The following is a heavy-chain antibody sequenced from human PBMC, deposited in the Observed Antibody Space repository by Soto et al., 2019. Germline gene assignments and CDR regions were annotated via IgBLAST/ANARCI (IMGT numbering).Heavy chain of an antibody. CDR1: GYTFTSYY. D-gene: IGHD5-12*01. V-gene: IGHV1-46*01. Sequence: ASVKVSCKASGYTFTSYYMHWVRQAPGQGLEWMGIINPSGGSTSYAQKFQGRVTMTRDTSTSTVYMELSSLRSEDTAVYYCARDGYKHMVNYYGMDVWGQGTTVTVSS. J-gene: IGHJ6*02. CDR3: ARDGYKHMVNYYGMDV. CDR2: INPSGGST.